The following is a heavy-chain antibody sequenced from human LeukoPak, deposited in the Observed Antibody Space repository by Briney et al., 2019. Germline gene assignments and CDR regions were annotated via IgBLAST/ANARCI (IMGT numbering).Heavy chain of an antibody. J-gene: IGHJ4*02. V-gene: IGHV3-7*03. CDR3: ANVYSSGWSIVY. Sequence: GGSLRLSCAASGFTFSSYWMSWVRQAPGKGLEWVANIKQEGSEKNYVDSVKGRFTISRDNAKNSLYLQMNSLRAEDTAVYYCANVYSSGWSIVYWGQGTLVTVSS. D-gene: IGHD6-19*01. CDR2: IKQEGSEK. CDR1: GFTFSSYW.